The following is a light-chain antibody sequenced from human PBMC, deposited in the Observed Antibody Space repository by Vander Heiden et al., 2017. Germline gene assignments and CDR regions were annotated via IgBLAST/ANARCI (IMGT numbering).Light chain of an antibody. CDR2: DAS. CDR1: QSVRNW. V-gene: IGKV1-5*01. J-gene: IGKJ1*01. Sequence: IQMTQSPSTLSASLGDRVTITCRASQSVRNWLAWYQKKPGKAPRLLIYDASRLQSGVPVRFSGSGSGTEFTLTISGLQPDDFATYYCQQYHIYWTFGQGTKVEVQ. CDR3: QQYHIYWT.